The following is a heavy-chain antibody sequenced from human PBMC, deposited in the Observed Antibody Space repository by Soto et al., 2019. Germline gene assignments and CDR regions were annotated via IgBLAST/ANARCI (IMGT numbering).Heavy chain of an antibody. Sequence: PGGSLRLSCAASGFTFSSFGMHWVRQAPGKGLEWVSVIWYDGSDKYYVDSVKGRFTVSRDNSKNTLYLQMNSLRAEDTAVYYCGRDQDTYGQAVVDSWGQVTLVTVSS. V-gene: IGHV3-33*01. J-gene: IGHJ4*02. CDR3: GRDQDTYGQAVVDS. CDR1: GFTFSSFG. D-gene: IGHD2-15*01. CDR2: IWYDGSDK.